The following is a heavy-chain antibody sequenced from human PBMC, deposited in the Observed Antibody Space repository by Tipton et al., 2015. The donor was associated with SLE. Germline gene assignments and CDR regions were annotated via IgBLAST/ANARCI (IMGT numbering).Heavy chain of an antibody. V-gene: IGHV4-39*07. CDR1: GDSIISTSYY. J-gene: IGHJ6*02. CDR2: VYSSRNT. D-gene: IGHD2-21*01. Sequence: LRLSCTVSGDSIISTSYYWGWIRQPPGKGLEWIGGVYSSRNTYYSPSLKSRVTISVDSSKNQFSLKLSSVTAADRAIYYCARHIIPNGVDVWGQGTTVTVSS. CDR3: ARHIIPNGVDV.